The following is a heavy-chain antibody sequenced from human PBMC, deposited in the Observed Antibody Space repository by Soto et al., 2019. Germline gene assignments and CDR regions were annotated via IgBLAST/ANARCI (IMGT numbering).Heavy chain of an antibody. D-gene: IGHD3-3*01. V-gene: IGHV3-23*01. CDR3: AKDVIFLEWLFPNSIGYFQH. Sequence: EVQLLESGGGLVQPGGSLRLSCAASGFTFSSYAMSWVRQAPGKGLEWVSAISGSGGSTYYADSVKGRFTISRDNSKNTLYLQMNSLRAEDTAVYYCAKDVIFLEWLFPNSIGYFQHWGQGTLVTVSS. J-gene: IGHJ1*01. CDR1: GFTFSSYA. CDR2: ISGSGGST.